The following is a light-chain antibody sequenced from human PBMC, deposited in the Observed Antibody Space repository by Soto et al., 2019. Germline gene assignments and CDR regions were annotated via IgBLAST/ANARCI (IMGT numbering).Light chain of an antibody. CDR2: GAS. V-gene: IGKV3-20*01. CDR3: HQYGYGADS. Sequence: IVLTQSPGTLSLSPGERATLSCWASQSVGNNYLAWYQQQPRQAPRLLIFGASSRATGIPDRFSGSGSGTDFTLTISRLEPEDAAFYIGHQYGYGADSFGQGTKLEIK. J-gene: IGKJ2*01. CDR1: QSVGNNY.